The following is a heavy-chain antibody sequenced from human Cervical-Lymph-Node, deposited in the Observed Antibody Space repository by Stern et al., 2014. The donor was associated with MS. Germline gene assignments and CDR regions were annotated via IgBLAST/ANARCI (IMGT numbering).Heavy chain of an antibody. CDR1: GYTFTDYW. J-gene: IGHJ4*02. D-gene: IGHD2-2*01. CDR3: ARRMPPDY. CDR2: IYPRDSDI. Sequence: VQLVQSGAEVRKPGESLKISCKASGYTFTDYWIGWVRQMPGKGLEWMGIIYPRDSDITYSPSFQGQVTISADRSIRTAYLQWSSLRASDTAIYYCARRMPPDYWGQGTLVTVSS. V-gene: IGHV5-51*03.